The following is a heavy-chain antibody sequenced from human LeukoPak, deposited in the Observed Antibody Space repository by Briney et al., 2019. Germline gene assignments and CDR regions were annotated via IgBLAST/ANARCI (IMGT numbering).Heavy chain of an antibody. V-gene: IGHV3-33*01. J-gene: IGHJ3*02. CDR2: IWYDGSNK. Sequence: GRSLRLSCAASGFTFSSYGMHWVRQAPGKGLEWVAVIWYDGSNKYYADSVKGRFTISRDSSKNTLYLQMNSLRAEDTAVYYCASPARASSGDAFDIWGQGTMVTVSS. CDR1: GFTFSSYG. D-gene: IGHD6-6*01. CDR3: ASPARASSGDAFDI.